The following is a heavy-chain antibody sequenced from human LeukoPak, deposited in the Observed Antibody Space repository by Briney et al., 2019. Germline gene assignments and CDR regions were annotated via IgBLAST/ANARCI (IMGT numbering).Heavy chain of an antibody. D-gene: IGHD2-21*02. CDR1: GGSISSDS. V-gene: IGHV4-59*08. CDR2: MYISGST. CDR3: ARQANHQARGVVTAADY. Sequence: MASQSLSPTCTLAGGSISSDSWSSIRQPAGKGLEWIGHMYISGSTNYNPSLNSRVTISVDTSTIQFSLKLSSVTAADTAVYYCARQANHQARGVVTAADYWGQGTLVTVSS. J-gene: IGHJ4*02.